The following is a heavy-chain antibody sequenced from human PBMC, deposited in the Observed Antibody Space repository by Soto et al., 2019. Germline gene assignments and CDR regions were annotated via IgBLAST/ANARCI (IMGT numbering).Heavy chain of an antibody. D-gene: IGHD1-1*01. J-gene: IGHJ6*02. Sequence: EVQLVESGGGLVQPGGSLRLSCAASGFTFSSQWMHWVRQAPGKGLVWVSRITSDGSSTTYADSVKGRFTISRDNAKNTLYLQMNSLRAEDTAVYYWARDSVNWNVMDVWGQGTTVTVSS. CDR1: GFTFSSQW. CDR3: ARDSVNWNVMDV. CDR2: ITSDGSST. V-gene: IGHV3-74*01.